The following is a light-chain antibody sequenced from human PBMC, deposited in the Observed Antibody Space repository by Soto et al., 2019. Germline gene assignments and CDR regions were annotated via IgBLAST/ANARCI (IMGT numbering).Light chain of an antibody. Sequence: VLTQPPSVSGAPGQRVTISCTGSSSNIGAGYDVHWYQQLPGTAPKLLIYGNSNRPSGVPDRFSGSKSGTSASLAITGLQAEDEADYYCQSYDSSLSGFYVFGTGTRSPS. CDR1: SSNIGAGYD. CDR3: QSYDSSLSGFYV. CDR2: GNS. V-gene: IGLV1-40*01. J-gene: IGLJ1*01.